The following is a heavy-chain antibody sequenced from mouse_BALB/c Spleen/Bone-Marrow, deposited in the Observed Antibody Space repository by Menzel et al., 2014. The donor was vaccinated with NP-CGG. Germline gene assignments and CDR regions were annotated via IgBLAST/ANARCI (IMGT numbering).Heavy chain of an antibody. J-gene: IGHJ2*01. CDR1: GYTFTSYW. CDR3: ARCYYGSYFDY. V-gene: IGHV1S81*02. D-gene: IGHD2-1*01. CDR2: INPSNGRT. Sequence: QVQLQQSGAELVKPGASVKLSCKASGYTFTSYWMHWVKQRPGQGLEWIGEINPSNGRTNYNEKFKSKATLTVDKSSSTAYMRLSSLTSEDSAVYYCARCYYGSYFDYWGQGTTLTVSS.